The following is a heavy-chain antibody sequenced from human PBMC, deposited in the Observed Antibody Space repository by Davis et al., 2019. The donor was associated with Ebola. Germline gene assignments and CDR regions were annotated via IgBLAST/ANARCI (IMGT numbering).Heavy chain of an antibody. CDR2: IYYSGST. CDR3: ARFFCSSTSCFDY. J-gene: IGHJ4*02. V-gene: IGHV4-61*01. D-gene: IGHD2-2*01. CDR1: GGSVSSGSYY. Sequence: PSETLSLTCTVSGGSVSSGSYYWSWIRQPPGKGLEWIGYIYYSGSTNYNPSLKSRVTISVDTSKNQFTLKLSSVTAADTAVYYCARFFCSSTSCFDYWGQGTLVTVSS.